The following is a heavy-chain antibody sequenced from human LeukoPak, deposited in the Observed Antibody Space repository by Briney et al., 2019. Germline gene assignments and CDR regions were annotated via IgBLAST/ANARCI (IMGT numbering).Heavy chain of an antibody. CDR2: INPNSGGT. Sequence: ASVKVSCKASGYTFTGYYMHWVRQAPGQGLEWMGWINPNSGGTDYAQKFQGRVTMTRDTSISTAYMELSRLRSDDTAVYYCARGPALWELLFDYWGQGTLVTVSS. CDR3: ARGPALWELLFDY. J-gene: IGHJ4*02. V-gene: IGHV1-2*02. D-gene: IGHD1-26*01. CDR1: GYTFTGYY.